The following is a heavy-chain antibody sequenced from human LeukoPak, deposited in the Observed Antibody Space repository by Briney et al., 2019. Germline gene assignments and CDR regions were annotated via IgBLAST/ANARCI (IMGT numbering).Heavy chain of an antibody. CDR3: AREGATYDFWSGYYPH. J-gene: IGHJ4*02. Sequence: GGSLRLSCAASGFTFSSYSMNWVRQAPGKGLEWVSYISSSSSTIYYADSVKGRFTISRDNAKNSLYLQMNSLRAEDTAVYYCAREGATYDFWSGYYPHWGQGTLVTVSS. CDR2: ISSSSSTI. CDR1: GFTFSSYS. D-gene: IGHD3-3*01. V-gene: IGHV3-48*04.